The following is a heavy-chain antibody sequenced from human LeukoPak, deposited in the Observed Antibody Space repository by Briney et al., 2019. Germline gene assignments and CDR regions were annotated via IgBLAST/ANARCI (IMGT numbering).Heavy chain of an antibody. CDR2: ISAYNGNT. V-gene: IGHV1-18*01. D-gene: IGHD4-17*01. Sequence: ASVKVSCKTSGYTFTSYGISWVRQAPGQGLEWMGWISAYNGNTNYAQKLQGRVTMTTDTSTSTAYMELRSLRSDDTAVYYCARERTVTTQGGGYYYGMDVWGQGTTVTVSS. CDR1: GYTFTSYG. J-gene: IGHJ6*02. CDR3: ARERTVTTQGGGYYYGMDV.